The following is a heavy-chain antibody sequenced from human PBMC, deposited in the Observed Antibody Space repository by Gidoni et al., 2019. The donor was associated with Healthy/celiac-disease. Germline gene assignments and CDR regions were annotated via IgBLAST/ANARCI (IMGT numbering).Heavy chain of an antibody. CDR1: AFTFGSYS. D-gene: IGHD1-26*01. J-gene: IGHJ6*02. Sequence: EVQLVDSGGGLVKPGGPLSPSCAAPAFTFGSYSMNWVRQAPGKGLEWVSSNSSSSSYIYYADSVKGRFTISRDNAKNSLYLQMNSLRAEDTAVYYCARVGPYYYGMDVWGQGTTVTVSS. CDR2: NSSSSSYI. V-gene: IGHV3-21*01. CDR3: ARVGPYYYGMDV.